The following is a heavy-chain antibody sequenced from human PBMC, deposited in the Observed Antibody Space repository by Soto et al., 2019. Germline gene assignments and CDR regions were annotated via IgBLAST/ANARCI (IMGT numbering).Heavy chain of an antibody. Sequence: QVQLQESGPGLVKPSQTLSLTCTVSGGSISSGGYYWSWIRQHPGKGLAWIGYIYYNGSTYYNPSLKSRVTISVDTSKNQFSLKLSSVTAADTAVYYCARLQGGYCSGGSCYRFDYWGQGTLVTVSS. D-gene: IGHD2-15*01. CDR3: ARLQGGYCSGGSCYRFDY. CDR2: IYYNGST. J-gene: IGHJ4*02. V-gene: IGHV4-31*03. CDR1: GGSISSGGYY.